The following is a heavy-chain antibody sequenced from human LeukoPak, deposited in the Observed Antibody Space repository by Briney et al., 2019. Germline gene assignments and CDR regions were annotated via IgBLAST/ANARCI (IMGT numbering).Heavy chain of an antibody. V-gene: IGHV1-69*05. CDR2: IIPIFGTA. CDR3: ASIRLSVIPDAFDI. J-gene: IGHJ3*02. Sequence: SVKVSCKASGGTFSSYAISWVRQAPGQGLEWMGGIIPIFGTANCAQKFQGRVTITTDESTSTAYMELSSLRSEDTAVYYCASIRLSVIPDAFDIWGQGTMVTVSS. D-gene: IGHD5-12*01. CDR1: GGTFSSYA.